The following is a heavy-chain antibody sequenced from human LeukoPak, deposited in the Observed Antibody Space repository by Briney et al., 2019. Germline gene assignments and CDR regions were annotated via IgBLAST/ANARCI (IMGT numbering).Heavy chain of an antibody. Sequence: PSETLSLTCSVSGGSVNTYYWSWIRQSAGKGLEWIGRISITEGTNYNPSLKSRVSMSVDASKNQVSLKLGSVTAADTAVYYCARLRRDINDWYADDCWGQGTLVAVSS. CDR3: ARLRRDINDWYADDC. J-gene: IGHJ4*02. CDR2: ISITEGT. D-gene: IGHD6-19*01. CDR1: GGSVNTYY. V-gene: IGHV4-4*07.